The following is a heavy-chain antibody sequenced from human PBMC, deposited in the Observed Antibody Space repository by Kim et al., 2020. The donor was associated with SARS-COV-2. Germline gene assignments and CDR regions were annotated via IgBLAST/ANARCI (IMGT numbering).Heavy chain of an antibody. CDR2: IYYSGST. Sequence: SETLSLTCTVSGGSISSYYWSWIRQPPGKGLEWIGYIYYSGSTNYNPSLKSRVTISVDTSKNQFSLKLSSVTAADTAVYYCARGVMGDYVSYYFDYWGQGTLVTVSS. D-gene: IGHD4-17*01. CDR1: GGSISSYY. V-gene: IGHV4-59*01. J-gene: IGHJ4*02. CDR3: ARGVMGDYVSYYFDY.